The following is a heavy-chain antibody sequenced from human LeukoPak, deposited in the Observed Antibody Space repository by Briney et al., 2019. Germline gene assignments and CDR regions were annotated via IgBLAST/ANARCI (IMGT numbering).Heavy chain of an antibody. Sequence: ASVKVSCKASGFTFTSYVINWVRPATGQGLEWMGWMNPKSGNTGYAQKLEGRLTITRNTSTSTAYLELSSLRSENTAVYYCTRGRRYNDYWGQGTLVTVPS. J-gene: IGHJ4*02. V-gene: IGHV1-8*03. D-gene: IGHD1-14*01. CDR3: TRGRRYNDY. CDR1: GFTFTSYV. CDR2: MNPKSGNT.